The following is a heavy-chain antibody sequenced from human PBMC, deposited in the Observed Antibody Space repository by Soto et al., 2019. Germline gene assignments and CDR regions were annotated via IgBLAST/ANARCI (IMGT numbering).Heavy chain of an antibody. D-gene: IGHD6-13*01. CDR1: GGTFSSYV. CDR3: ARFCYIAAAGRGYYYYGMDV. V-gene: IGHV1-69*13. J-gene: IGHJ6*02. CDR2: IVPIFGTA. Sequence: SVTVSCKASGGTFSSYVISWVRQAPGQGLEWMGGIVPIFGTANYAQKFQGRVTITADESTSTAYMELSSLRSEDRAVYYCARFCYIAAAGRGYYYYGMDVWGQGTTVTVSS.